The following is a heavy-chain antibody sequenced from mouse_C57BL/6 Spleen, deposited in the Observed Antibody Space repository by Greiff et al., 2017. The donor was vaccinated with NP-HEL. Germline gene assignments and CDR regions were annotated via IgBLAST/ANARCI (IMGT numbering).Heavy chain of an antibody. D-gene: IGHD1-1*01. CDR1: EYAFPSHD. CDR2: INSDGGST. J-gene: IGHJ1*03. V-gene: IGHV5-2*01. CDR3: ARHGVTTVVDTVKAWYFDV. Sequence: EVQGVESGGGLVQPGESLKLSCESNEYAFPSHDMSWVRKTPEKRLELVAAINSDGGSTSYPDTMQRRFILSSANTKKTMYLQLSSLSSEDTSLYYCARHGVTTVVDTVKAWYFDVWGTGTTVTVSS.